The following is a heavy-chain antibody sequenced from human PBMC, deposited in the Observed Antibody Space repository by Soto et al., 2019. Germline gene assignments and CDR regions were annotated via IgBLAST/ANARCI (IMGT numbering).Heavy chain of an antibody. D-gene: IGHD6-19*01. Sequence: ASVKVSCKASGYTFTTCRLHWVRQAPGQGLEWLGWIDTGNGETRYSGKLPGRVTISRDTSASTAYMEPSGLRSEDTAVYCCARVGAGVAGTDSWGQGPLVPVSA. J-gene: IGHJ4*02. V-gene: IGHV1-3*04. CDR2: IDTGNGET. CDR1: GYTFTTCR. CDR3: ARVGAGVAGTDS.